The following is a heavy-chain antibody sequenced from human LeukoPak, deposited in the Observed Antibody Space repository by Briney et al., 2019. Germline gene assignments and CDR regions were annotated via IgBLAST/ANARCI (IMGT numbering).Heavy chain of an antibody. CDR2: IKHSGST. D-gene: IGHD3-16*02. J-gene: IGHJ4*02. CDR1: GGSFSSYY. Sequence: AESLSLTCAVYGGSFSSYYWSWIRQPPGKGLEWIGEIKHSGSTNYNTSFKSGVTISVGTSKNQFSLKLSSVTAADTAVYYCGRGSPCDDYVWGSYRKYYFDYWGQGTLVSVSS. V-gene: IGHV4-34*01. CDR3: GRGSPCDDYVWGSYRKYYFDY.